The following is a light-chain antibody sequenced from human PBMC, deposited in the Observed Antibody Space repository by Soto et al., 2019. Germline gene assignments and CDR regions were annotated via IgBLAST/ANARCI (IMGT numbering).Light chain of an antibody. CDR2: DLS. CDR3: SSYTSTTTLL. V-gene: IGLV2-14*01. Sequence: QSVLTQPASVSGSPGQSITISCTGTSSDVGGYNYVSWYQQHPGKAPKLLIYDLSNRPSGVSNRFSGSKSGNTASLTISGLQAEHEADYYCSSYTSTTTLLFGTGTKVTVL. CDR1: SSDVGGYNY. J-gene: IGLJ1*01.